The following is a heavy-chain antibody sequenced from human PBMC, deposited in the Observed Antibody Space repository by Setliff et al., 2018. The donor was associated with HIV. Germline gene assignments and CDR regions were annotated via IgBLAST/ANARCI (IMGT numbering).Heavy chain of an antibody. Sequence: SETLSLTCTVSGGSITGHYWSWIRQPPGKGMEWIGYIHYSGSSNSNPSLKSRVSISLDTSKKQVSLKLNSETAADTAVYYCARGLSIFGVATPGFYSFMDVWGKGTTVTVS. D-gene: IGHD3-3*01. V-gene: IGHV4-59*11. CDR3: ARGLSIFGVATPGFYSFMDV. J-gene: IGHJ6*03. CDR2: IHYSGSS. CDR1: GGSITGHY.